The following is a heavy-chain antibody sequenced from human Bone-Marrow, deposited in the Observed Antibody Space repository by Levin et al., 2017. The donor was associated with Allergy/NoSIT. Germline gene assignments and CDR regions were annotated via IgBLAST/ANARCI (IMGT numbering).Heavy chain of an antibody. V-gene: IGHV3-30*04. Sequence: GESLKISCAASGFDFSSYALHWVRQAPGKGLEWLAIISYDGSKTYYTESVRGRFTVSRDKSKNMVHLQMTTLRPEDTAIYYCARETFFYGAGSTNYGMDVWGQGTTVTVSS. CDR1: GFDFSSYA. J-gene: IGHJ6*02. D-gene: IGHD3-10*01. CDR3: ARETFFYGAGSTNYGMDV. CDR2: ISYDGSKT.